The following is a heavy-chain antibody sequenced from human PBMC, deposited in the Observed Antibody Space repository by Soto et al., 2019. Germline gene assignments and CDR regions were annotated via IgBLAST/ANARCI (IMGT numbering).Heavy chain of an antibody. J-gene: IGHJ6*02. V-gene: IGHV4-34*01. D-gene: IGHD5-18*01. CDR2: INHSGST. Sequence: SETLSLTCAVYGGSFSGYYWSWIRQPPGKGLEWIGEINHSGSTNYNPSLKSRVTISVDTSKNQFSLKLSSVTAADTAVYYCARGPAELWYYHYYGMDVWGQGTTVTVSS. CDR1: GGSFSGYY. CDR3: ARGPAELWYYHYYGMDV.